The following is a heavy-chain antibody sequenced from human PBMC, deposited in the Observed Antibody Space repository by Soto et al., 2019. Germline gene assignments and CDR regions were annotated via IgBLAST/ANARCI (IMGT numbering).Heavy chain of an antibody. Sequence: GGSLRLSCAASGFTFDDYGMSWVRQAPGKGLEWVSGINWNGGSTGYADSVKGRFTISRDNAKNSLYLQMNSLRAEDTALYHCARDVGAIVYDVVWFDPWGQGTLVTVSS. V-gene: IGHV3-20*01. CDR1: GFTFDDYG. D-gene: IGHD1-26*01. CDR3: ARDVGAIVYDVVWFDP. CDR2: INWNGGST. J-gene: IGHJ5*02.